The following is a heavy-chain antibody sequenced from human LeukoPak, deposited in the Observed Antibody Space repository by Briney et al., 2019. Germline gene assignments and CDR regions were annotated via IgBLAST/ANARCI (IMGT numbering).Heavy chain of an antibody. V-gene: IGHV1-18*01. CDR1: GYTFTSYD. CDR2: ISAYNGNT. D-gene: IGHD3-10*01. Sequence: EASVKVSCKASGYTFTSYDINWVRQAPGQGLEWMGWISAYNGNTNYAQKLQGRVTMTTDTSTSTAYMELRSLRSDDTAVYYCATGGSGSYYNQDAFDIWGQGTMVTVSS. CDR3: ATGGSGSYYNQDAFDI. J-gene: IGHJ3*02.